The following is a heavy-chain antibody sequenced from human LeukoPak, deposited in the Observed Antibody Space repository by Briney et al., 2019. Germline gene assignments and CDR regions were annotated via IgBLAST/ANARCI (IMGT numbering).Heavy chain of an antibody. J-gene: IGHJ4*02. CDR1: GYSFTSYW. CDR2: TYPGDSDT. V-gene: IGHV5-51*01. D-gene: IGHD3-16*01. CDR3: ARLSAVPRGEFDY. Sequence: GESLKISCKGSGYSFTSYWIGWVRQMPGKGLEWMGITYPGDSDTRYSPSFQGQVTISADKSVSTASLQWSSLKASDTAMYYCARLSAVPRGEFDYWGQGTLVTVSS.